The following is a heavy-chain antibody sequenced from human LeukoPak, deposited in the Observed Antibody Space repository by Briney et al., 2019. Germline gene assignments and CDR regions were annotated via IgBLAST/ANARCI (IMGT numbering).Heavy chain of an antibody. CDR1: GFTLSSHA. Sequence: GGSLRLSCAASGFTLSSHAMSWVRQAPGEGLKWVSLITASGDSTYYADSVKGRITISRDNSKNMLFLQMNSLRAEDTAVYYCAKEGLVGFDPWGQGTLVTVSS. CDR3: AKEGLVGFDP. V-gene: IGHV3-23*01. CDR2: ITASGDST. D-gene: IGHD6-6*01. J-gene: IGHJ5*02.